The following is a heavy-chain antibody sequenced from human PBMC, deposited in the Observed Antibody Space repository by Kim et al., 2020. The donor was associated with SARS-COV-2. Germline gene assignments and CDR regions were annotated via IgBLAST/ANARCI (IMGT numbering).Heavy chain of an antibody. CDR2: ISYDGSNK. CDR1: GFTFSSYA. CDR3: ARDGGYYDSSGYWSYYYYGMDV. D-gene: IGHD3-22*01. V-gene: IGHV3-30*04. J-gene: IGHJ6*02. Sequence: GGSLRLSCAASGFTFSSYAMHWARQAPGKGLEWVAVISYDGSNKYYADSVKGRFTISRDNSKNTLYLQMNSLRAEDTAVYYCARDGGYYDSSGYWSYYYYGMDVWGQGTTVTVSS.